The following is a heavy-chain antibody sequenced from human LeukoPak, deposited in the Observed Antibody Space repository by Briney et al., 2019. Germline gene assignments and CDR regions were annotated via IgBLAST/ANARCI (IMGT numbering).Heavy chain of an antibody. J-gene: IGHJ4*02. D-gene: IGHD6-13*01. CDR3: AKEAPGIAADVFDY. CDR2: ISYDGTNK. V-gene: IGHV3-30-3*01. CDR1: GFPFNTYA. Sequence: PGGSLRLSCAASGFPFNTYAMHWVRQAPGKGLEWVALISYDGTNKYYADSVKGRFTITRDNSKNTLYLQMNSLRAEDTAVYYCAKEAPGIAADVFDYWGQGTLVTVSS.